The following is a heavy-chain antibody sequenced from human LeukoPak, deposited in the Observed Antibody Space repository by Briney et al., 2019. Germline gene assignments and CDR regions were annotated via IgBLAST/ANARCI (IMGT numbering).Heavy chain of an antibody. CDR2: VKSQTDGGTP. D-gene: IGHD5-18*01. V-gene: IGHV3-15*01. CDR1: GFTFGDYA. J-gene: IGHJ5*01. Sequence: PGRSLRLSCTASGFTFGDYAMSWFRQAPGKRLEWVGRVKSQTDGGTPDYAAPVKDRFTISRDDSKDTLYLQMNSLKTEDTAVYYCATDWTPSYSYATFDSWGHGTLVTVSS. CDR3: ATDWTPSYSYATFDS.